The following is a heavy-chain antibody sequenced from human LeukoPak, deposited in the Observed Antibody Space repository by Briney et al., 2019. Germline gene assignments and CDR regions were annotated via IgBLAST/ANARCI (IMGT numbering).Heavy chain of an antibody. D-gene: IGHD4-17*01. J-gene: IGHJ5*02. CDR1: GGSVSSGSYY. CDR2: IYYSGST. Sequence: NSSETLSLTCTVSGGSVSSGSYYWSWIRQPPGKGLEWIGYIYYSGSTNYNPSLKSRVTISVDTSKNQFSLKLSSVTAADTAVYYCARVASIYGDANRNSWFDPWGQGTLVTISS. CDR3: ARVASIYGDANRNSWFDP. V-gene: IGHV4-61*01.